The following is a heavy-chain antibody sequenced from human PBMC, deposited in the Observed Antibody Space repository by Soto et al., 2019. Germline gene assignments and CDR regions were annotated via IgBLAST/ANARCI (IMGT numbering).Heavy chain of an antibody. V-gene: IGHV3-30*18. CDR2: ISYDGSNK. CDR3: ANLPNVPAESDHYFDY. J-gene: IGHJ4*02. D-gene: IGHD2-2*01. Sequence: QVQLVESGGGVVQPGRSLRLSCAASGFTFSSYGMHWVRQAPGKGLEWVAVISYDGSNKYYADSVKGRFTISSDNSKNTLYLQMTSLRAEDTAVYYCANLPNVPAESDHYFDYWGQGTLVTVSS. CDR1: GFTFSSYG.